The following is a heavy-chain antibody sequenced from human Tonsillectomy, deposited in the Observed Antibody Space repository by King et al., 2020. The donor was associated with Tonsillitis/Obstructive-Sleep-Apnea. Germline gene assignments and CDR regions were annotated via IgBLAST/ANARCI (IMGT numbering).Heavy chain of an antibody. D-gene: IGHD5-18*01. V-gene: IGHV5-51*01. CDR1: KYSFTAFW. Sequence: VQLVESGAEVKKPGESLKISCSGPKYSFTAFWVAWVRQAPGKGLEWLGVVYPGDSYSKYSPAFQGRGTISADKSSNTAFLQWSSLRASDSAIYYCARRMPDTVVWGQGTKVAVSS. J-gene: IGHJ3*01. CDR2: VYPGDSYS. CDR3: ARRMPDTVV.